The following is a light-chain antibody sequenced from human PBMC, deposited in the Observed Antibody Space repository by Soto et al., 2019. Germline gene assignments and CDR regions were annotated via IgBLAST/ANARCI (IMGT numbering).Light chain of an antibody. J-gene: IGLJ2*01. CDR1: ALPKQY. CDR2: KDS. V-gene: IGLV3-25*02. Sequence: YELTQPPSVSVSPGQTARITCSGAALPKQYAYWYQQKPGQAPVLVIYKDSERPSGIPERFSGSSSGTTVTLTISGVQAEDEADYYCQSADSSGTVVFGGGTKLTVL. CDR3: QSADSSGTVV.